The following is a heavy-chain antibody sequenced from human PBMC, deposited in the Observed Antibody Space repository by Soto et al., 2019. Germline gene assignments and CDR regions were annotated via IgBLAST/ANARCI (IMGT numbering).Heavy chain of an antibody. Sequence: ASVKVSCKASGYTFTSYYMHWVRQAPGQGLEWMGIINPSGASTSSAQKFQGRVTMTTDPSTVTAYMELGSLTSDDTAVYYCARGDLLYGLDVWGQGTTVTVSS. J-gene: IGHJ6*02. D-gene: IGHD2-21*02. V-gene: IGHV1-46*01. CDR3: ARGDLLYGLDV. CDR2: INPSGAST. CDR1: GYTFTSYY.